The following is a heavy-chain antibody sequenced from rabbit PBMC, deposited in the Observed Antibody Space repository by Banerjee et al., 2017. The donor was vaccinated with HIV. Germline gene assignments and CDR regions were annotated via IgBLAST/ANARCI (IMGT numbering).Heavy chain of an antibody. Sequence: QEQLEESGGGLVKPGRSLTLTCTASGFSFSDKYVMCWVRQAPGKGLEWIGCINTSSGNTVYASWAKGRFTISKTSSTTVTLQKTSLTAADTATYFCTTELTGNVNFWGPGTLVTVS. CDR1: GFSFSDKYV. D-gene: IGHD7-1*01. V-gene: IGHV1S45*01. CDR3: TTELTGNVNF. CDR2: INTSSGNT. J-gene: IGHJ3*01.